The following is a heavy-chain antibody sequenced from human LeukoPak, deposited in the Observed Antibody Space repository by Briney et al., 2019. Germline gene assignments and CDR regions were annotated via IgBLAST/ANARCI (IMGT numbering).Heavy chain of an antibody. CDR1: GFAFSSYN. V-gene: IGHV3-48*02. Sequence: GGSLRFSCAASGFAFSSYNMNWVRQAPGKGLEWISYIGSSGSPTHYADSVGGRFTISRDNAKNSLYLQMNSLRDEDTAVYFCARRPYSDTSGRLSDVWGQGTTVTVSS. CDR2: IGSSGSPT. D-gene: IGHD3-22*01. CDR3: ARRPYSDTSGRLSDV. J-gene: IGHJ6*02.